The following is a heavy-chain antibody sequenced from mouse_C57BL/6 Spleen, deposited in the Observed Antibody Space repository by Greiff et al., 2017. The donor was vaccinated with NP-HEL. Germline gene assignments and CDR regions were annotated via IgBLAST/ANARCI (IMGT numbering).Heavy chain of an antibody. Sequence: VQLQQSGPELVKPGASVKISCKASGYAFSSSWMNWVKQRPGKGLEWIGRIYPGDGDTNYNGKFKGKATLTADKSSSTAYMQLSSLTSEDSAVYFCATDGYSSYWYFDVWGTGTTVTVSS. CDR3: ATDGYSSYWYFDV. CDR1: GYAFSSSW. J-gene: IGHJ1*03. V-gene: IGHV1-82*01. CDR2: IYPGDGDT. D-gene: IGHD2-3*01.